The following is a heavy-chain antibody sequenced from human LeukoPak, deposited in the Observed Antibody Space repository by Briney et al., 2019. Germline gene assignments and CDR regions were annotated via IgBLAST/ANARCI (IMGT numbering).Heavy chain of an antibody. D-gene: IGHD2-21*01. J-gene: IGHJ5*02. Sequence: HPGGSLRLSCAASGFTFSDYYMSWIRQAPGKGLEWVSLISGTGGSTYYADSVKGRFTISRDNSKNTLYLQMNSLRAEDTAVYYCAKDYEPLVRVHRWGDWFDPWGQGTLVTVSS. CDR2: ISGTGGST. CDR3: AKDYEPLVRVHRWGDWFDP. CDR1: GFTFSDYY. V-gene: IGHV3-23*01.